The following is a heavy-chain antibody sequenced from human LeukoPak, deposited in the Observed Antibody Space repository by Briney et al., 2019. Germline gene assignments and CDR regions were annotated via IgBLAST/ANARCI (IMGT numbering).Heavy chain of an antibody. Sequence: PGGSLRLSCAASGFTFSNYEMSWVRQAPGKGLEWVSSISTSSSYIYCADSLKGRFTISRDNAKNSLYLQMNSLRAEDTAVYYCARADVSSLSGDWGKGTLVTVSS. CDR3: ARADVSSLSGD. V-gene: IGHV3-21*01. D-gene: IGHD2/OR15-2a*01. CDR2: ISTSSSYI. J-gene: IGHJ1*01. CDR1: GFTFSNYE.